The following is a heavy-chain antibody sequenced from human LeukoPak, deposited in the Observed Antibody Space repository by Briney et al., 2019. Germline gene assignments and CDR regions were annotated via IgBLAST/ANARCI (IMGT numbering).Heavy chain of an antibody. CDR1: GGSFSGYY. CDR3: ARSVVRGVIIRVNWFDP. J-gene: IGHJ5*02. Sequence: PSETLSLTCAVYGGSFSGYYWSWIRQPPGKGLEWIGEINHSGSTNYIPSLKSRVTISVDTSKNQFPLKLSSVTAADTAVYYCARSVVRGVIIRVNWFDPWGQGTLVTVSS. D-gene: IGHD3-10*01. V-gene: IGHV4-34*01. CDR2: INHSGST.